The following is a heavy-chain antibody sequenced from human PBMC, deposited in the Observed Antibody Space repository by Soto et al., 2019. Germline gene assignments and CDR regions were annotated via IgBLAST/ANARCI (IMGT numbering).Heavy chain of an antibody. CDR1: GGSVTNSRYY. V-gene: IGHV4-39*01. D-gene: IGHD1-20*01. J-gene: IGHJ4*02. CDR2: VYYRGRS. Sequence: PSETLSLTCTVSGGSVTNSRYYWGWIRQSPGKGLEWIGSVYYRGRSYAKSSVKSRVTISVDTSKNQFSLNLNSVTASDTAVYFCVSQRTTVITQAGFDYWGPGALVTVSP. CDR3: VSQRTTVITQAGFDY.